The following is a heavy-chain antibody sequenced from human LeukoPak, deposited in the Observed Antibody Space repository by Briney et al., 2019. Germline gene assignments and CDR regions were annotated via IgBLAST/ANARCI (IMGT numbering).Heavy chain of an antibody. V-gene: IGHV3-64*04. CDR1: GFPFSSYA. Sequence: GGSLRLSCSASGFPFSSYAMHWVRQAPGKGLEYVSAISDSGGSTYYADSVKGRFTISRDNSKNTLYLQMNSLRAEDTAVYYCASLGVRGVISAFDIWGQGTMVTVSS. CDR2: ISDSGGST. D-gene: IGHD3-10*01. CDR3: ASLGVRGVISAFDI. J-gene: IGHJ3*02.